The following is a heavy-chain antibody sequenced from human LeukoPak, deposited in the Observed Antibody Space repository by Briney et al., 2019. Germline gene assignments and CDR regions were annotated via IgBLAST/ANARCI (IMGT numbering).Heavy chain of an antibody. CDR3: ARRREGDYGYNWFDP. Sequence: PSETLSLTCTVSGGSISSSSYYWSWIRQPAGKGLEWIGRIYTSGSTNYNPSLKSRVTMSVDTSKNQFSLKLSSVTAADTAVYYCARRREGDYGYNWFDPWGQGTLVTVSS. D-gene: IGHD4-17*01. V-gene: IGHV4-61*02. J-gene: IGHJ5*02. CDR2: IYTSGST. CDR1: GGSISSSSYY.